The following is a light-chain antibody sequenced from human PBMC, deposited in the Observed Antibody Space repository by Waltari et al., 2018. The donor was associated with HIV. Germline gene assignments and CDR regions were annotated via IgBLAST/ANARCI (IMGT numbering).Light chain of an antibody. CDR2: AAS. V-gene: IGKV1-39*01. Sequence: DRQRTQSPSSLSASVGERVTITCRASQSISIYLNWYQQKPGKAPKLLIYAASSLHSGAPSRCSGSGSGTAFTLTIRSLQPEAFATYHRHQSYSTPPTFGQGTKLEIK. CDR3: HQSYSTPPT. J-gene: IGKJ1*01. CDR1: QSISIY.